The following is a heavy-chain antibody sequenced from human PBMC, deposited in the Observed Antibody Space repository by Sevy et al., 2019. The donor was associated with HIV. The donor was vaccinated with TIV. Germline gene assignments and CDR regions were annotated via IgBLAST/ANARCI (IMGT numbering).Heavy chain of an antibody. V-gene: IGHV1-2*02. Sequence: ASLKVSCKASGYTFTGYYMHWVRQAPGQGLDWMGWINPNSGGTNYAQKFQGRVTMTRDTSISTAYMELSRLRSDDTAVYYCARERGYCSSTSCPYGMDVWGQGTTVTVSS. CDR1: GYTFTGYY. J-gene: IGHJ6*02. CDR2: INPNSGGT. CDR3: ARERGYCSSTSCPYGMDV. D-gene: IGHD2-2*01.